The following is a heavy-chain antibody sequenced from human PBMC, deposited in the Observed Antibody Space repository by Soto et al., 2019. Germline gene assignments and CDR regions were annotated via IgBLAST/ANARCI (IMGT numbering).Heavy chain of an antibody. CDR3: ARDDAWGRWGAIDY. CDR1: GFTFSSYG. J-gene: IGHJ4*02. V-gene: IGHV3-33*01. CDR2: IWYDGSNK. D-gene: IGHD7-27*01. Sequence: GGSLRLSCAASGFTFSSYGTHWVRQAPGKGLEWVAVIWYDGSNKYYADSVKGRFTISRDNSKNTLYLQMNSLRAEDTAVYYCARDDAWGRWGAIDYWGQGTLVTVSS.